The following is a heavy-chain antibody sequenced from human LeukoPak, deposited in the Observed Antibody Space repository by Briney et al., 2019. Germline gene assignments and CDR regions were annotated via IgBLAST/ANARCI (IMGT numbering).Heavy chain of an antibody. D-gene: IGHD3-10*01. CDR2: ISGSGGST. J-gene: IGHJ4*02. CDR3: AKPVLLWFGELSFDY. V-gene: IGHV3-23*01. Sequence: GGSPRLSCAASGFTFSSYWMNWARQAPGKGLEWVSAISGSGGSTYYADSVKGRFTISRDNSKNTLYLQMNSLRAEDTAVYYCAKPVLLWFGELSFDYWGQGTLVTVSS. CDR1: GFTFSSYW.